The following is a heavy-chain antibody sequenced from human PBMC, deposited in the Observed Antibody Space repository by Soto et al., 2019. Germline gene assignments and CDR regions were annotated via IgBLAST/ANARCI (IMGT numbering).Heavy chain of an antibody. CDR1: GFTFSRYG. CDR2: ISDDGSNK. CDR3: AKDAPYYYDSSGYYGPFDY. Sequence: PGGSLRLSCAASGFTFSRYGIHWVRQAPGKGLEWVALISDDGSNKYYADSVKGRFTISRDNSKNTLYLQMNSLRAEDTAMYYCAKDAPYYYDSSGYYGPFDYWGQGTLVTVSS. V-gene: IGHV3-30*18. J-gene: IGHJ4*02. D-gene: IGHD3-22*01.